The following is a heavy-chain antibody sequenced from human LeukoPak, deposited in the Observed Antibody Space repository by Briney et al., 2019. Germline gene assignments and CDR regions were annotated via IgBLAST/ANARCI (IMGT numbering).Heavy chain of an antibody. CDR2: ISSSSSYI. Sequence: GGSLRLSCAASGFTFSSYSMNWVRQAPGKGLEWVSSISSSSSYIYYADSVKGRFTISRDNAKNSLYLQMNSLRDEDTAVYYCARDSSLSARRGWFDPWGQGTLVTVSS. J-gene: IGHJ5*02. D-gene: IGHD6-6*01. V-gene: IGHV3-21*01. CDR1: GFTFSSYS. CDR3: ARDSSLSARRGWFDP.